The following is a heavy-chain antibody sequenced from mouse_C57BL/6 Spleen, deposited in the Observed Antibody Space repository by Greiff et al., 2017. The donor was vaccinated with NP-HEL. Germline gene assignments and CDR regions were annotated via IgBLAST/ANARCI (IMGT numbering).Heavy chain of an antibody. J-gene: IGHJ3*01. CDR1: GFTFSSYT. V-gene: IGHV5-9*01. Sequence: EVMLVESGGGLVKPGGSLKLSCAASGFTFSSYTMSWVRQTPEKRLEWVATISGGGGNTYYPDSVKGRFTISRDNAKNTLYLQMSSLRSEDTALYYCARSSGTGFAYWGQGTLVTVSA. CDR3: ARSSGTGFAY. CDR2: ISGGGGNT. D-gene: IGHD4-1*01.